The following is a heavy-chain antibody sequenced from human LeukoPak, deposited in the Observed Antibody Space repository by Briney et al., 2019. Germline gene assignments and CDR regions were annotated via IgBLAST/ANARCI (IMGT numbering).Heavy chain of an antibody. J-gene: IGHJ4*02. CDR3: ARDLTSSWYGFDY. CDR1: GFTFSTYS. V-gene: IGHV3-48*01. Sequence: GSLRLPCAASGFTFSTYSMNWVRQAPGKGLEWVSYISDSSSTIYYADSVKGRFTISRDNAKNSLYLQMHTLRAEDTAVYYCARDLTSSWYGFDYWGQGTLVTVSS. CDR2: ISDSSSTI. D-gene: IGHD6-13*01.